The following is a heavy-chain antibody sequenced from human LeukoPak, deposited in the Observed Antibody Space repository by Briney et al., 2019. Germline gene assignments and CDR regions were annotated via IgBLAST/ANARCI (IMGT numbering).Heavy chain of an antibody. CDR1: GFHVSTNY. Sequence: PGGSLRLSCAASGFHVSTNYMSWVRQAPGRGLEWVSVVYIGGSTYYADSVKGRLTISRDDSKNTLSLQMNSLRVEDTAVYYCARGRFGEFHFDYWGQGTLVTVSS. CDR2: VYIGGST. D-gene: IGHD3-10*01. V-gene: IGHV3-53*01. CDR3: ARGRFGEFHFDY. J-gene: IGHJ4*02.